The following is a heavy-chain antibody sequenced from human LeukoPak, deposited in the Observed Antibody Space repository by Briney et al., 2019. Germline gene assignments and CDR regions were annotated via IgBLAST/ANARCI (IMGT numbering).Heavy chain of an antibody. J-gene: IGHJ6*02. D-gene: IGHD3-10*01. CDR3: ARAPYYGSGSYRHGMDV. CDR1: GFTFSSYS. Sequence: GGSLRLSCAASGFTFSSYSMNWVRQAPGKGLEWISYISSTGTTIKSADAVKGRFTISRDNAKNTLYLQMNSLRAEDTAVYYCARAPYYGSGSYRHGMDVWGQGTTVTVSS. CDR2: ISSTGTTI. V-gene: IGHV3-48*01.